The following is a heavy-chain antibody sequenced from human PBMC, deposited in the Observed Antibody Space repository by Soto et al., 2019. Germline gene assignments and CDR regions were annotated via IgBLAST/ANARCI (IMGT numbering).Heavy chain of an antibody. J-gene: IGHJ4*02. CDR2: INHSGST. D-gene: IGHD2-8*02. CDR1: GGSFSGYY. CDR3: ARDKITGLFDY. Sequence: QVQLQQWGAGLLKPSETLSLTCAVYGGSFSGYYWTWIRQPPGTGLEWIGEINHSGSTNYNPSLKSRVTISVVTSKNQFSLKLTSLTAAATAVYYCARDKITGLFDYWGQGTLVTVSS. V-gene: IGHV4-34*01.